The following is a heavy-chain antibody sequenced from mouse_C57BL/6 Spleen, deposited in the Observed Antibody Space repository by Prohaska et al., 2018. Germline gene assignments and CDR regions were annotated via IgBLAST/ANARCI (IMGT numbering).Heavy chain of an antibody. J-gene: IGHJ4*01. CDR2: IYPSDSET. CDR3: ARGGYDVYYAMDY. Sequence: GKQRLGQGLEWIGNIYPSDSETHYNQKFKDKATLTVDKSSSTAYMQLSSLTSEDSAVYYCARGGYDVYYAMDYWGQGTSVTVSS. D-gene: IGHD2-2*01. V-gene: IGHV1-61*01.